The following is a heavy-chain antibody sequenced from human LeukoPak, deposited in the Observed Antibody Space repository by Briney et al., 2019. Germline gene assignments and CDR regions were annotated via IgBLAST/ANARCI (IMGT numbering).Heavy chain of an antibody. J-gene: IGHJ4*02. D-gene: IGHD3-16*02. V-gene: IGHV3-30*18. Sequence: PGGSLRLSCAASGFTFSGYGMHWVRQAPGKGLEWVAVISYDGSNKYYADSVKGRFTISRDNSKNTLYLQMNSLRAEDTAVYYCAKEGDYDYVWGSYRSYYFDYWGQGTLVTVSS. CDR1: GFTFSGYG. CDR2: ISYDGSNK. CDR3: AKEGDYDYVWGSYRSYYFDY.